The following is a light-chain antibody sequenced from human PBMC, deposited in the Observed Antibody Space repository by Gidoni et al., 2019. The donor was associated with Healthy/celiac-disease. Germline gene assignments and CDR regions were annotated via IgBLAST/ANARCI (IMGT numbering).Light chain of an antibody. CDR3: QQYYSYPWT. J-gene: IGKJ1*01. V-gene: IGKV1-8*01. CDR1: QGISSY. Sequence: AIRMTQSPSSFSASTGDRVTITCRASQGISSYLAWYQQKPVKAPKLLIYAESTLQSGVPSRFSGSGSGTDFTLTISCLQSEDFATYYCQQYYSYPWTFGQGTKVEIK. CDR2: AES.